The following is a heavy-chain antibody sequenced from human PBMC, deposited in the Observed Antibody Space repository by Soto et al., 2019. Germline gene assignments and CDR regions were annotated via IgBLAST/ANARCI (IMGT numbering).Heavy chain of an antibody. CDR1: GFTFSDYY. Sequence: LRLSCAASGFTFSDYYMSWIRQAPGKGLEWVSYISSSGSTIYYADSVKGRFTISRDNAKNSLYLQMNSLRAEDTAVYYCARLRITMIVVAPVAYCGQGTLVTVSS. CDR2: ISSSGSTI. V-gene: IGHV3-11*01. CDR3: ARLRITMIVVAPVAY. D-gene: IGHD3-22*01. J-gene: IGHJ4*02.